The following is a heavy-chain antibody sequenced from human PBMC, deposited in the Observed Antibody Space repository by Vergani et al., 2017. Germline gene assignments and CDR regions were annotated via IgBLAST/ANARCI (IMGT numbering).Heavy chain of an antibody. CDR1: GFSFSTYS. D-gene: IGHD1-20*01. J-gene: IGHJ4*01. Sequence: EVQLVESGGGLVKPGGSLRVSCAASGFSFSTYSINWVRQAPGKGLEWVSGISASGAPTYYADSVKGRVTISRDNSKNTLYLQMNSLRVEDTAVYYCARAYGRYDWFDYGGQRTLVTVSS. CDR2: ISASGAPT. CDR3: ARAYGRYDWFDY. V-gene: IGHV3-23*04.